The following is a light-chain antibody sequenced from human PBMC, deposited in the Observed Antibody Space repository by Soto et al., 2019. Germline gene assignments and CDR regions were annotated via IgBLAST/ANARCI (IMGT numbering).Light chain of an antibody. CDR1: QSVSSSY. V-gene: IGKV3-20*01. J-gene: IGKJ1*01. Sequence: EIVLTQSPGTLSSSPGERATLSCRASQSVSSSYLAWYQQKPGQAPRLLIYGASSRATGIPDRFSGSGSGTDFTLTISGLEPEDFAVYYCQQYGSSPQTFGQGTKVDIK. CDR3: QQYGSSPQT. CDR2: GAS.